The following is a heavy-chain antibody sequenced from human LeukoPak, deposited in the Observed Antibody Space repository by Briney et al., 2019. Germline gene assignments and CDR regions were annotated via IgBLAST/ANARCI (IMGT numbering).Heavy chain of an antibody. CDR1: GYTFTSYG. CDR2: IIPILGIA. D-gene: IGHD1-26*01. CDR3: AREGKRMAVPYSGSPDDAFDI. J-gene: IGHJ3*02. V-gene: IGHV1-69*04. Sequence: ASVKVSCKASGYTFTSYGISWVRQAPGQGLEWMGRIIPILGIANYAQKFQGRVTITADKSTSTAYMELSSLRSEDTAVYYCAREGKRMAVPYSGSPDDAFDIWGQGTMVTVSS.